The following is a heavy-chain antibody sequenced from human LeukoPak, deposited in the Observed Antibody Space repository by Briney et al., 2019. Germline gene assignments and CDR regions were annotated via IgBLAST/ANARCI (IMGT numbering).Heavy chain of an antibody. CDR1: GFTFSTSD. CDR3: ARYASTYYDYVWGTYQQNYYYYMDV. J-gene: IGHJ6*03. CDR2: ISSSSSTI. Sequence: GGSLRLSCATSGFTFSTSDMHWARQAPGKGLEWVSYISSSSSTIYYADSVKGRFTISRDNAKNSLYLQMNSLRAEDTAVYYCARYASTYYDYVWGTYQQNYYYYMDVWGKGTTVTVSS. D-gene: IGHD3-16*01. V-gene: IGHV3-48*01.